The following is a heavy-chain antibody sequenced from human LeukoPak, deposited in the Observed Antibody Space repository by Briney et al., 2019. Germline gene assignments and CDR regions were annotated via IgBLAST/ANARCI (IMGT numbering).Heavy chain of an antibody. Sequence: SVKVSCKACGGTFSSYAISWVRQAPGQGLEWMGRIIPIFGTANYAQKFQGRVTITTDESTSTAYMELSSLRSEDTAVYYCARDVIVVVTADAFDIWGQGTMVTVSS. D-gene: IGHD2-21*02. V-gene: IGHV1-69*05. J-gene: IGHJ3*02. CDR1: GGTFSSYA. CDR3: ARDVIVVVTADAFDI. CDR2: IIPIFGTA.